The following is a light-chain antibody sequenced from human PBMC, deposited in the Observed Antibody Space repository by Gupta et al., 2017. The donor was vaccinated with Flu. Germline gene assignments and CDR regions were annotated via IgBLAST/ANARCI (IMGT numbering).Light chain of an antibody. CDR2: AAS. J-gene: IGKJ4*01. V-gene: IGKV1-9*01. CDR1: QGISSY. Sequence: DIQLTQSPSFLSASVGDRVTITCRASQGISSYLAWYQQKPGKAPKLLIYAASTLQSGVPSRFSGSGCGTEFTLTISSLQPEDFATYYCQQHNSYPLTFGGGTKVEIK. CDR3: QQHNSYPLT.